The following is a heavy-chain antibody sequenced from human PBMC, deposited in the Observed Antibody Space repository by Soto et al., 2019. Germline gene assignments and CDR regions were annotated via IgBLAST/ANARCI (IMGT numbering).Heavy chain of an antibody. CDR1: GYTFTSYG. D-gene: IGHD6-13*01. CDR2: ISAYNGNT. Sequence: ASVKVSCKASGYTFTSYGISWVRQAPGQGLEWMGWISAYNGNTNYAQKLQGRVTMTTDTSTSTAYMELSSLRSDDTAVYYCARAADGASNGNWFDRWGQGALVTVSS. V-gene: IGHV1-18*01. J-gene: IGHJ5*02. CDR3: ARAADGASNGNWFDR.